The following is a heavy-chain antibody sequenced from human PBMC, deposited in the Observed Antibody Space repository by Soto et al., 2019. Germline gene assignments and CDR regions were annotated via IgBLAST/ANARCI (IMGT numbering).Heavy chain of an antibody. CDR2: IYSGGST. CDR1: GFTVSTKY. J-gene: IGHJ4*02. V-gene: IGHV3-66*01. CDR3: ARDPWAADY. D-gene: IGHD3-16*01. Sequence: GGSLRLSCAASGFTVSTKYMSWVRQAPGKGLEWVSVIYSGGSTFYADSVRGRFTISRDNSKNTVNLQMNSLRAEDTAVYYCARDPWAADYWGQRTLVIGSS.